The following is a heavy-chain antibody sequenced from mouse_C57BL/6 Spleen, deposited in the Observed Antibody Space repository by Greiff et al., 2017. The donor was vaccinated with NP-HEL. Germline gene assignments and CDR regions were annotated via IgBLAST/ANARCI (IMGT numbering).Heavy chain of an antibody. D-gene: IGHD2-2*01. J-gene: IGHJ3*01. V-gene: IGHV1-80*01. Sequence: VKLMESGAELVKPGASVKISCKASGYAFSSYWMNWVKQRPGKGLEWIGQIYPGDGDTNYNGKFKGKATLTADKSSSTAYMQLSSLTSEDSAVYFCAREVLGYDGFAYWGQGTLVTVSA. CDR1: GYAFSSYW. CDR2: IYPGDGDT. CDR3: AREVLGYDGFAY.